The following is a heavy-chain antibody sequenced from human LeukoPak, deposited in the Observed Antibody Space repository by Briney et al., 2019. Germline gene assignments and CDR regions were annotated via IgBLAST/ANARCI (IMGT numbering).Heavy chain of an antibody. D-gene: IGHD3-3*01. CDR2: IKSKTDGGTT. V-gene: IGHV3-15*01. CDR1: GFTFSNAW. J-gene: IGHJ4*02. CDR3: TTAGDFGVVIMGSDY. Sequence: GGSLRLSCAASGFTFSNAWMSWVRQAPGKGLEWVGRIKSKTDGGTTDYAAPVKGRFTISRDDSKNTLYLQMNSLKTEDTAVYYCTTAGDFGVVIMGSDYWGQGTLVTVS.